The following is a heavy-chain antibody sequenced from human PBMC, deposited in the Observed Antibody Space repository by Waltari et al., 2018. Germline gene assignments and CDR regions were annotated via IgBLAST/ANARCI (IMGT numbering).Heavy chain of an antibody. CDR3: ARDRNTILLWGNWFDP. D-gene: IGHD2-2*01. Sequence: QVQLVQSGAEVKKPGASVKVSCKASGYTFTGYYMHWVRQAPGQGLEWMGWINPNSGGTNYAQKFQGRVTMTRDTSISTAYMELSRLRSDDTAVYYCARDRNTILLWGNWFDPWGQGTLVTVSS. V-gene: IGHV1-2*02. J-gene: IGHJ5*02. CDR2: INPNSGGT. CDR1: GYTFTGYY.